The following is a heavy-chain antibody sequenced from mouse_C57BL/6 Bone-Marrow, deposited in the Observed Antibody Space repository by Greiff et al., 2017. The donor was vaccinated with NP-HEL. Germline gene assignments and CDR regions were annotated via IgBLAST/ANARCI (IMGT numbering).Heavy chain of an antibody. Sequence: VKLVESGAELARPGDSVKMSCKASGYTFTSYTMHWVKQRPGQGLEWIGYINPSTGYTKYNQKFKDKTTLTADKSSSTAYMQLSSLTSEDSAVSCCARLGTTVAFDYWGQGTTLTVSS. J-gene: IGHJ2*01. CDR2: INPSTGYT. CDR3: ARLGTTVAFDY. V-gene: IGHV1-4*01. D-gene: IGHD1-1*01. CDR1: GYTFTSYT.